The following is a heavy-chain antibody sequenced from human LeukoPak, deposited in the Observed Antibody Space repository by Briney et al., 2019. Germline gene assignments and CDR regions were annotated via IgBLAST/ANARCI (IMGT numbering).Heavy chain of an antibody. CDR1: GFSISRYW. J-gene: IGHJ4*02. CDR3: ARDFQIAFG. V-gene: IGHV3-7*01. D-gene: IGHD3-16*01. Sequence: GGSLRLSCAASGFSISRYWMSWVRQAPGRGLEWVGNIKGDESEKYYVDSVRGRFTIFRDNAKNSVYLQMNSLRAEDTAVYYCARDFQIAFGGGQGTLVTVSS. CDR2: IKGDESEK.